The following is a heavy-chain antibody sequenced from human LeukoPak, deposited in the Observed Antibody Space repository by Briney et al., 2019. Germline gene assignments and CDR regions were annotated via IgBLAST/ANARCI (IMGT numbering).Heavy chain of an antibody. D-gene: IGHD2-15*01. CDR1: GFTFSSYA. CDR3: AKPDYSGGSCYRSNYFDY. J-gene: IGHJ4*02. Sequence: GGSLGLSCAASGFTFSSYAMSWVRQAPGKGLEWVSAISGSGGSTYYADSVKGRFTISRDNSKNTLYLQMNSLRAEDTAVYYCAKPDYSGGSCYRSNYFDYWGQGTLVTVSS. CDR2: ISGSGGST. V-gene: IGHV3-23*01.